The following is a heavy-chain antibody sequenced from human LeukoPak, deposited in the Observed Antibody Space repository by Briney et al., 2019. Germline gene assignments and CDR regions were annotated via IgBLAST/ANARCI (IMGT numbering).Heavy chain of an antibody. CDR1: GFTFSSYS. V-gene: IGHV3-21*01. J-gene: IGHJ5*02. D-gene: IGHD5-18*01. CDR3: ASSTAMATS. CDR2: ISSSSSYI. Sequence: GGSLRLSCAASGFTFSSYSMNWIRQAPGNGLEWVSSISSSSSYIYYADSVKGRFTISRDNAKNSLYLQMNSLRAEDTAVYYCASSTAMATSWGQGTLVTVSS.